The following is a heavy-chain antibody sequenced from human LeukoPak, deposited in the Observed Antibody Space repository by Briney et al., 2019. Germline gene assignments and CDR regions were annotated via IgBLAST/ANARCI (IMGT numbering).Heavy chain of an antibody. J-gene: IGHJ3*02. CDR3: ARSNKGSGYRWDAFDI. Sequence: ASVKVSCKASGYTFTSYDINWVRQATGQGLEWMGWMNPNSGNTGYAQKFQGRVTMTRNTSTSAAYMELSSLRSEDTAVYYCARSNKGSGYRWDAFDIWGQGTMVTVSS. D-gene: IGHD3-22*01. CDR2: MNPNSGNT. V-gene: IGHV1-8*01. CDR1: GYTFTSYD.